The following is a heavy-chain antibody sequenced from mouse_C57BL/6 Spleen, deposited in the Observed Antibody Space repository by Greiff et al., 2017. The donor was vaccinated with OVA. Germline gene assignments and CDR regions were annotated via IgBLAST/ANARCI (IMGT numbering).Heavy chain of an antibody. CDR1: GFSFNTYA. J-gene: IGHJ4*01. V-gene: IGHV10-1*01. CDR2: IRSKSNNYAT. CDR3: VRQRGNYEGAMDY. D-gene: IGHD2-1*01. Sequence: EVQGVESGGGLVQPKGSLKLSCAASGFSFNTYAMNWVRQAPGKGLEWVARIRSKSNNYATYYADSVKDRFTISRDDSESMLYLQMNNLKTEDTAMYYCVRQRGNYEGAMDYWGQGTSVTVSA.